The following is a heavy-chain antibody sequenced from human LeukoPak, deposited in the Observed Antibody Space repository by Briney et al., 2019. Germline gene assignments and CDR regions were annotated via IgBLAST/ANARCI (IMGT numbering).Heavy chain of an antibody. CDR2: ISGSSSYI. J-gene: IGHJ6*02. CDR1: GFTFSSHA. D-gene: IGHD3-3*01. CDR3: ARDHYDFWSGYFYGMDV. Sequence: GGSLRLSCAASGFTFSSHAMNWVRQAPGKGLEWVSSISGSSSYIYYADSVKGRFTISRDNAKNSLYLQMNSLRAEDTAVYYCARDHYDFWSGYFYGMDVWGQGTTVTVSS. V-gene: IGHV3-21*01.